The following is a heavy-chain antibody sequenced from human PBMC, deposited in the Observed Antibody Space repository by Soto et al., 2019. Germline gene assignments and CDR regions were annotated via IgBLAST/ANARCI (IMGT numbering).Heavy chain of an antibody. J-gene: IGHJ3*02. V-gene: IGHV3-53*05. D-gene: IGHD3-3*01. Sequence: GGSLRLSYAASGFTVSSKYMTWVRQAPGKGLEWVSLIQSGGTTYYADSVKGRFTISRDTSENTLHLQMDSLRSEDTAVYYCARVFTSFGVVTRPDDAFDTWGQRTMVTFSS. CDR3: ARVFTSFGVVTRPDDAFDT. CDR2: IQSGGTT. CDR1: GFTVSSKY.